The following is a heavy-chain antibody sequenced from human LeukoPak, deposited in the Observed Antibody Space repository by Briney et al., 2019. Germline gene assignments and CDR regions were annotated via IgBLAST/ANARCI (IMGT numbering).Heavy chain of an antibody. J-gene: IGHJ4*02. CDR2: ISAYNGNT. CDR3: ARSGGYCSGGSCYSEYYFDY. CDR1: GYTFTSHG. D-gene: IGHD2-15*01. V-gene: IGHV1-18*01. Sequence: ASVKVSCKASGYTFTSHGISWVRQAPGQGLEWMGWISAYNGNTNCAQKLQGRVTMTTDTSTSTAYMELRSLRSDDTAVYYCARSGGYCSGGSCYSEYYFDYWGQGTLVTVSS.